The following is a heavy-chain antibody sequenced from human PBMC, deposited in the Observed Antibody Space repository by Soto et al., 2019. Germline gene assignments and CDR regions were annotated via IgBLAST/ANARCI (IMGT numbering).Heavy chain of an antibody. D-gene: IGHD2-15*01. CDR1: GYTFTRYD. J-gene: IGHJ4*02. CDR3: ARRYTFCSGGSFYWVYFDY. CDR2: MNPNSGNT. V-gene: IGHV1-8*01. Sequence: ASVKVSCKASGYTFTRYDINWVRQATGQGLEWMGWMNPNSGNTGYAQKFQGRVTMTRNTSISTDYMELSSLRSEDTAVHYCARRYTFCSGGSFYWVYFDYWGQGTLVTVSS.